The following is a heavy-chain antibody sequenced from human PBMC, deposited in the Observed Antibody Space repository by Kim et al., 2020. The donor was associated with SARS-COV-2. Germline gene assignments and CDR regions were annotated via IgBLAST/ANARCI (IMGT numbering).Heavy chain of an antibody. Sequence: SVKVSCKASGGTFSSYAISWVRQAPGQGLEWMGGIIPIFGTANYAQKFQGRVTITADESTSTAYMELSSLRSEDTAVYYCARYLVAGTPRGGHNWFDPWGQGTLVTVSS. D-gene: IGHD6-19*01. CDR1: GGTFSSYA. CDR2: IIPIFGTA. J-gene: IGHJ5*02. CDR3: ARYLVAGTPRGGHNWFDP. V-gene: IGHV1-69*13.